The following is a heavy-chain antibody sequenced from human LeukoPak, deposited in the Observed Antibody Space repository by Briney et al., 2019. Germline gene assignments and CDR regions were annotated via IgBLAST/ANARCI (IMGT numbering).Heavy chain of an antibody. J-gene: IGHJ6*02. CDR2: IYHSGST. V-gene: IGHV4-4*02. D-gene: IGHD3-10*01. Sequence: PSGTLSLTRAVSGGSISSSNWWSWVRQPPGKGLEWIGEIYHSGSTNYNPSPKSRVTISVDKSKNQFSLKLSSVTAADTAVYYCASRTIRGVRGARSYYYGMDVWGQGTTVTVSS. CDR3: ASRTIRGVRGARSYYYGMDV. CDR1: GGSISSSNW.